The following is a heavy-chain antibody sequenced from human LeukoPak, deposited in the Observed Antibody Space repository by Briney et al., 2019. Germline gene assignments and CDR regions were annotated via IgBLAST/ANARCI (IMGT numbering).Heavy chain of an antibody. CDR3: ARDSRMYYDFWSGYLMIDY. CDR1: GYTFTSYY. Sequence: ASVKVSCKASGYTFTSYYMHWVRQAPGQGLEWMGIINPSGGSTSYAQKFQGRVTMTRDTSISTAYMELSRLRSDDTAVYYCARDSRMYYDFWSGYLMIDYWGQGTLVTVSS. CDR2: INPSGGST. D-gene: IGHD3-3*01. V-gene: IGHV1-46*01. J-gene: IGHJ4*02.